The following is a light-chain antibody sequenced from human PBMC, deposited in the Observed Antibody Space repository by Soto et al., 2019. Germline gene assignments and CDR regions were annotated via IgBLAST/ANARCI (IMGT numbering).Light chain of an antibody. CDR3: QQYNDWPPVFT. J-gene: IGKJ3*01. CDR2: GAS. CDR1: QSVRSN. V-gene: IGKV3-15*01. Sequence: EIVMTQSPATLSVSPGERATLSCRASQSVRSNLAWYQQKPCQAPRLLIYGASTRATVIPARFSGSGSGTEFTLTISSLQSEDFAVYYCQQYNDWPPVFTFGPGTKVDI.